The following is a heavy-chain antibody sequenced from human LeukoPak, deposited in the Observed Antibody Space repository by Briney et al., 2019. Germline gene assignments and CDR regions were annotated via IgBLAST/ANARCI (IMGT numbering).Heavy chain of an antibody. CDR3: ARDGLHTAHFDY. V-gene: IGHV3-69-1*01. Sequence: NTGGSLRLFCAASGFTFSTYTMNWVRQAPGKGPEWVSTVSYSSDVHYSDSVKGRFTISRDNARNSLYLQMNSLRDGDTAVYYCARDGLHTAHFDYWGQGTLVTVSS. J-gene: IGHJ4*02. D-gene: IGHD5-18*01. CDR2: VSYSSDV. CDR1: GFTFSTYT.